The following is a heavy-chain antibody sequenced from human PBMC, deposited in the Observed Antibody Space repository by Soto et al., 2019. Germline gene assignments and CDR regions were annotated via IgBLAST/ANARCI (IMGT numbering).Heavy chain of an antibody. D-gene: IGHD1-26*01. J-gene: IGHJ5*02. CDR2: ISAYNGNT. CDR3: ARVVGALGHWFDP. CDR1: GYTFTSYG. Sequence: QVQLVQSGAEVKKPGASVKVSCKASGYTFTSYGISWVRQAPGQGREWLGRISAYNGNTNNAQKRQGRVTMTTDTSTSTASMELRSLRSDDTAVYYCARVVGALGHWFDPWGQGTLVTVSS. V-gene: IGHV1-18*01.